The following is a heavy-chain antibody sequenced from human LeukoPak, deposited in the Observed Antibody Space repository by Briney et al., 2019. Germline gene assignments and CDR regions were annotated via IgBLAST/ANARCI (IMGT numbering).Heavy chain of an antibody. V-gene: IGHV3-13*01. Sequence: GGSLRLSCAASGFTVSSYAMHWVRQPIGKGLEWVSALGIAGDTFYPGSVKGRFTISRENAKNSLYLQMNSLRAEDTAMYYCARQKQSQGNFDYWGQGTLVTVSS. J-gene: IGHJ4*02. CDR3: ARQKQSQGNFDY. CDR1: GFTVSSYA. CDR2: LGIAGDT. D-gene: IGHD1/OR15-1a*01.